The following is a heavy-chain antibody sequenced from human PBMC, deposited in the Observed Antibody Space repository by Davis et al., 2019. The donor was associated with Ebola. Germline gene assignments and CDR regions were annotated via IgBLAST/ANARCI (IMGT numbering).Heavy chain of an antibody. CDR3: ARGLILEWSYLDY. V-gene: IGHV1-46*01. J-gene: IGHJ4*02. Sequence: ASVQVSCQASGYTFTSSYMHWVRQAPGQGLEWRGIINPSGGSTSYAQKFQGRVTMTRDTSTSTVYMELSSLRSEDTAVYYCARGLILEWSYLDYWGQGTLVTVSS. D-gene: IGHD3-3*01. CDR2: INPSGGST. CDR1: GYTFTSSY.